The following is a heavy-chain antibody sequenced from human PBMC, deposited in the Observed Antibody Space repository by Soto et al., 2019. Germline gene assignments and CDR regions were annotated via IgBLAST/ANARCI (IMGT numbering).Heavy chain of an antibody. CDR2: IHHSGST. D-gene: IGHD2-2*01. CDR1: GGSFSGDY. V-gene: IGHV4-34*01. Sequence: SETLSLTCAVYGGSFSGDYWSWIRQPPGKGLEWIGEIHHSGSTNYNPSLKSRVTISVDTSKNQFSLKLSSVTAADTAVYYCARSFDSTSCCHFDEWGQGTLVTVSS. J-gene: IGHJ4*01. CDR3: ARSFDSTSCCHFDE.